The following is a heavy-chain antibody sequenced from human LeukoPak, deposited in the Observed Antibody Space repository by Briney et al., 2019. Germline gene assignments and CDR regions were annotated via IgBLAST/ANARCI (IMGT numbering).Heavy chain of an antibody. J-gene: IGHJ4*02. CDR3: ASHPRDYGGKVRDY. CDR1: GFTFSSYS. D-gene: IGHD4-17*01. CDR2: ISSSSSYI. V-gene: IGHV3-21*01. Sequence: PGGSLRLSCAASGFTFSSYSMNWVRQAPGKGLEWVSSISSSSSYIYYADSVKGRFTISRDNAKNSLYLQMNSLRAEDTAVYYCASHPRDYGGKVRDYWGQGTLVTVSS.